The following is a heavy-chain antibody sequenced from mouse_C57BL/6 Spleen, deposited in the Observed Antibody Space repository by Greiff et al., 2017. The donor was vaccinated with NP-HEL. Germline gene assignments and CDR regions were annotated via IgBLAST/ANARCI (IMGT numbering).Heavy chain of an antibody. Sequence: VQLQQSGPELVKPGASVKISCKASGYSFTDYNMNWVKQSNGKSLEWIGVINPNYGTTNYNQKFKGKATLTVDQSTSTAYMQLNSLTAEDSAVYYSARTTIVARYFDVWGTGTTVTVSS. CDR2: INPNYGTT. CDR1: GYSFTDYN. CDR3: ARTTIVARYFDV. V-gene: IGHV1-39*01. D-gene: IGHD1-1*01. J-gene: IGHJ1*03.